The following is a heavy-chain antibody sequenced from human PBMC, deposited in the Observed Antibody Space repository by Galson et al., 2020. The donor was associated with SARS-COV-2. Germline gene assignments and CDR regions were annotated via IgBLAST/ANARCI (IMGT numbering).Heavy chain of an antibody. CDR1: GYSFTSYW. D-gene: IGHD3-22*01. Sequence: GESLKISCKGSGYSFTSYWIGWVRQMPGKGLEWMGIIYPGDSDTSYSPSFQGQVTISADKSISTAYLQWSSLKASDTAMYYCARQYYYDSSGYYRTNYFDYWGQGTLVTVSS. CDR2: IYPGDSDT. V-gene: IGHV5-51*01. J-gene: IGHJ4*02. CDR3: ARQYYYDSSGYYRTNYFDY.